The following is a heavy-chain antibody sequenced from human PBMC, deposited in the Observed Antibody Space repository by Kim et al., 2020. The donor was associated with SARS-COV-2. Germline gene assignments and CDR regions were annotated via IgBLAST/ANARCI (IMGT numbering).Heavy chain of an antibody. D-gene: IGHD3-10*01. CDR3: ARDLLRFGELVTNYYYYGMGL. V-gene: IGHV3-21*01. Sequence: GGSLRLSCAASGFTFSSYSMNWVRQAPGKGLEWVSSISSSGSYIYYADSVKGRFTISRDKSKNSLYLQMNSLRAEDTAVYYCARDLLRFGELVTNYYYYGMGLWGRGTTVPVST. J-gene: IGHJ6*04. CDR2: ISSSGSYI. CDR1: GFTFSSYS.